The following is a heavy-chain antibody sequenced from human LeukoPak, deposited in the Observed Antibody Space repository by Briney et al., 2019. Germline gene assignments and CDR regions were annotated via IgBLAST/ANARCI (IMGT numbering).Heavy chain of an antibody. CDR2: IIPMFGTT. V-gene: IGHV1-69*13. Sequence: SVKVACKASGGTFSSYPISWVRQAPGQGLAWMGGIIPMFGTTNYALKFQGRVTITADESTTTAYMELSSLRSEDTAVYYCARVTQRDSNLYGMDVWGQGTTVTVSS. CDR3: ARVTQRDSNLYGMDV. CDR1: GGTFSSYP. J-gene: IGHJ6*02. D-gene: IGHD4-11*01.